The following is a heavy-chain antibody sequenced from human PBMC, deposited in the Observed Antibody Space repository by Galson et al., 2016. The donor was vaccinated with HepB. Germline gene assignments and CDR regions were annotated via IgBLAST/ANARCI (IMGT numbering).Heavy chain of an antibody. CDR1: GFTFNAHW. D-gene: IGHD3-10*01. CDR2: IRGDGIVS. V-gene: IGHV3-7*01. Sequence: LRLSCAASGFTFNAHWMNWVRQAPGKGLEWVANIRGDGIVSYYAGSVRGRFTISRDNAKNSLYLQMNGLRVDETAVYYCSREMTGSYFDWGPGTLVTVSS. CDR3: SREMTGSYFD. J-gene: IGHJ4*02.